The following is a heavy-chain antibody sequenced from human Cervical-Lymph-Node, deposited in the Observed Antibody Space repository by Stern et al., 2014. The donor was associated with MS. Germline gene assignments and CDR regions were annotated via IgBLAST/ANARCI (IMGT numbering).Heavy chain of an antibody. CDR1: GYTFTSYY. Sequence: VQLVESGAEVKKPGSSVKVSCKASGYTFTSYYMHWVGQAPGKGLEWMGIINPSGVNTIYAQKFQGRVTMTRDTSTRTVYMELSSLRSDDTAVYYCAREVAGHRLGMMDVWGQGTTVTVSS. V-gene: IGHV1-46*01. J-gene: IGHJ6*02. CDR2: INPSGVNT. CDR3: AREVAGHRLGMMDV. D-gene: IGHD6-19*01.